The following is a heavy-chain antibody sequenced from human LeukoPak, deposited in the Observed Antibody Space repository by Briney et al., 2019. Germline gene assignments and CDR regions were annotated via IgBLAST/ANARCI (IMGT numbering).Heavy chain of an antibody. D-gene: IGHD5-18*01. Sequence: RGSLRLSCAASGFTFSSYAMSWVRQAPGKGLEWVAVIWYDGSDKYYADSVKGRFTISRDNSKSTLYLQMSSLRAEDTAVYYCARTNLFVDTAVNDAFDVWGQGTMVIVSS. CDR2: IWYDGSDK. J-gene: IGHJ3*01. V-gene: IGHV3-33*08. CDR3: ARTNLFVDTAVNDAFDV. CDR1: GFTFSSYA.